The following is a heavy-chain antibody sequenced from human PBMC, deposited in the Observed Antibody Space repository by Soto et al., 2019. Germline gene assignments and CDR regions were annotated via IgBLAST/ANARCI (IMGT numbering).Heavy chain of an antibody. D-gene: IGHD4-17*01. CDR2: ISYDGSNK. J-gene: IGHJ4*02. CDR3: AKDRATVNYYFDD. CDR1: GFTFSSYG. V-gene: IGHV3-30*18. Sequence: PGGSLRLSCAASGFTFSSYGMHWVRQAPGKGLEWVAVISYDGSNKYYADSVKGRFTISRDNSKNTLYLQMNSLRAEDTAVYYCAKDRATVNYYFDDWGQGTLVTVSS.